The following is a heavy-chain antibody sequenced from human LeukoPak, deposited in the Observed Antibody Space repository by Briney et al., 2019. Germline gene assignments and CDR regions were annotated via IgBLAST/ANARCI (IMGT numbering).Heavy chain of an antibody. CDR3: AGGYSYGYFFS. V-gene: IGHV3-7*01. CDR2: IKEDGSEK. Sequence: GGSLRLSCAASGFTFSSYWMSWVRQAPGKGLEWVAKIKEDGSEKYYVDSVKGRFTISRDNAKNSLYLQMNSLRDEDTAVYYCAGGYSYGYFFSWGQGTLVTVSS. CDR1: GFTFSSYW. J-gene: IGHJ5*02. D-gene: IGHD5-18*01.